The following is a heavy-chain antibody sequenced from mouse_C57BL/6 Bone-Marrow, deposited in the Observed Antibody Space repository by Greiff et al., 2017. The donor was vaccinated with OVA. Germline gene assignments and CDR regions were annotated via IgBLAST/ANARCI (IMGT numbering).Heavy chain of an antibody. CDR1: GYTFTSYW. V-gene: IGHV1-7*01. CDR2: INPSSGYT. CDR3: ARGGWLLPYAMDY. Sequence: QVQLKESGAELAKPGASVKLSCKASGYTFTSYWMHWVKQRPGQGLEWIGYINPSSGYTKYNQKFKDKATLTADKPSSTAYMQLSSLTYEDSAVYYCARGGWLLPYAMDYWGQGTSVTVSS. D-gene: IGHD2-3*01. J-gene: IGHJ4*01.